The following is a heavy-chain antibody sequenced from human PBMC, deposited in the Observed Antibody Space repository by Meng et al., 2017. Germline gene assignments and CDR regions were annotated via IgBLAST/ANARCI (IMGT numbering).Heavy chain of an antibody. V-gene: IGHV7-4-1*02. J-gene: IGHJ4*02. CDR3: ARACSPPSSSSSFHDY. Sequence: QVLLLQSWAEFKRLGASGKVSYKAFGYTFTSYAMNWVRQAPGHGLEWMGWINTNTGNPTYAQGFTGRFVFSLDTSVSTAYLQISSLKAEDTAVYYCARACSPPSSSSSFHDYWGQGTLVTVSS. CDR1: GYTFTSYA. D-gene: IGHD6-6*01. CDR2: INTNTGNP.